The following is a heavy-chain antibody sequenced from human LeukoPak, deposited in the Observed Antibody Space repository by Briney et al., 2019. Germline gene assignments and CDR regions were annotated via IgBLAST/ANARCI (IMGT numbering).Heavy chain of an antibody. CDR2: FDPEDGET. CDR1: GYTLTELS. Sequence: ASVKVSCKVSGYTLTELSMHWVRQAPGKGLEWMGGFDPEDGETIYAQKFQGRVTMTEDTSTDTAYMELSSLRSEDTAVYYCAKTSRGRYCSSTSCYTYYYMDVWGKGTTVTVSS. J-gene: IGHJ6*03. V-gene: IGHV1-24*01. CDR3: AKTSRGRYCSSTSCYTYYYMDV. D-gene: IGHD2-2*02.